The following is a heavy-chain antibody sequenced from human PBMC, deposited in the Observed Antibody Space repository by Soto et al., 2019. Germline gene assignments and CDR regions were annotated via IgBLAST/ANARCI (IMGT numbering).Heavy chain of an antibody. J-gene: IGHJ6*03. CDR1: GYTFSNYG. Sequence: GASVKVSCKASGYTFSNYGISWVRQAPGQGLEWMGWISGFNGNTNYAQKFQGRVTMSTDTSTSTAYMELRSLGSDDTAVYYCARGGGLIVITPYYFYYMDVWGTGTTVTVSS. V-gene: IGHV1-18*01. CDR3: ARGGGLIVITPYYFYYMDV. D-gene: IGHD3-22*01. CDR2: ISGFNGNT.